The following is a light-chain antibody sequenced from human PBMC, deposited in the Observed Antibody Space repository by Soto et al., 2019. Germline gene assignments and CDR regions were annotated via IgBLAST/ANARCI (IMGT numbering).Light chain of an antibody. J-gene: IGLJ2*01. Sequence: QSALTQPRSVSGSPGQSVTISCTGTSSDVSAYDYVSWYQHHPGRPPKLIIYDLNKRPSGVPDRFSGSKSGNTASLTISGLQAEDEAAYYCCSYAYTYTFVVFGGGTKVTVL. V-gene: IGLV2-11*01. CDR2: DLN. CDR3: CSYAYTYTFVV. CDR1: SSDVSAYDY.